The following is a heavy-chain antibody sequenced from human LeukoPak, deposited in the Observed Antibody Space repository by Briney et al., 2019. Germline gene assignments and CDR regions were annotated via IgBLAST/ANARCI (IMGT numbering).Heavy chain of an antibody. Sequence: GGSLRLSCAASGFTFSSYGMHWVRQAPGKGLEWVAVIWYDGSNKYYADSVKGRFTISRDNSKNTLYLQMNSLRAEDTAVYYCARDGPGYYDYVWGSYRPKVIFDYWGQGTLVTASS. CDR3: ARDGPGYYDYVWGSYRPKVIFDY. CDR1: GFTFSSYG. J-gene: IGHJ4*02. D-gene: IGHD3-16*02. V-gene: IGHV3-33*08. CDR2: IWYDGSNK.